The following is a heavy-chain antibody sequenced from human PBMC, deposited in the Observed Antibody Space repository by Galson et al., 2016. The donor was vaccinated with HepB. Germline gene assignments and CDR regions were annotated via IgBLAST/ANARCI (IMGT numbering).Heavy chain of an antibody. CDR3: ARDLVAVAGIPFDS. D-gene: IGHD6-19*01. Sequence: SLRLSCAASGFTFSLYSMNWVRQAPGEGLEWISYIDRGGSNIKYADSVKGRFTISRDDAKDSLYLQMNSLRAEDTAVYYCARDLVAVAGIPFDSWGQGTLVSVSS. CDR1: GFTFSLYS. V-gene: IGHV3-48*01. J-gene: IGHJ4*02. CDR2: IDRGGSNI.